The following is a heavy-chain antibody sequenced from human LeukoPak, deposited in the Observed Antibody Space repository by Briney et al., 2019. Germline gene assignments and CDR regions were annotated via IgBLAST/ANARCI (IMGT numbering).Heavy chain of an antibody. Sequence: SETXSLTCTVSGGSISSYYWSWVRQPPGKGLEWIGYIYYSGSTNYNPSLKSRVTISVDPSKNQFSLKPSSLTAADPAVYCCAREKTGFLRAFDIWGQGTMVTVSS. CDR2: IYYSGST. CDR3: AREKTGFLRAFDI. D-gene: IGHD7-27*01. V-gene: IGHV4-59*01. CDR1: GGSISSYY. J-gene: IGHJ3*02.